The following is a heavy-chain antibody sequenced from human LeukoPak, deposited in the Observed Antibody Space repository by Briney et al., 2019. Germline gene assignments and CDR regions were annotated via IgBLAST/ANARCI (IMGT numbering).Heavy chain of an antibody. CDR2: INSDGITS. V-gene: IGHV3-74*01. CDR3: ARETAVSGGVFFDY. CDR1: GFIFSNYW. Sequence: PGGSLRLSCAASGFIFSNYWMHWVRQAPGKGLVWVSRINSDGITSTYADSVKGRFTISRDNAKNTLYLQMNNLRAEDTAVYYWARETAVSGGVFFDYWGQGTLVSVSS. J-gene: IGHJ4*02. D-gene: IGHD1-14*01.